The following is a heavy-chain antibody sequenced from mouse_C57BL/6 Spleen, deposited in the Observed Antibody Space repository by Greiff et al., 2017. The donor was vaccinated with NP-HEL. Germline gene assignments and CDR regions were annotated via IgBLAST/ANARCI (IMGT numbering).Heavy chain of an antibody. CDR1: GYSFTGYY. Sequence: VQLQQSGPELVKPGASVKISCKASGYSFTGYYMNWVKQSPEKSLEWIGEINPSTGGTTYNQKFKAKATLTVDKSSSTAYMQLKSLTSEDSAVYYCARSGTGTFFAYWGQGTLVTVSA. D-gene: IGHD4-1*01. J-gene: IGHJ3*01. CDR2: INPSTGGT. CDR3: ARSGTGTFFAY. V-gene: IGHV1-42*01.